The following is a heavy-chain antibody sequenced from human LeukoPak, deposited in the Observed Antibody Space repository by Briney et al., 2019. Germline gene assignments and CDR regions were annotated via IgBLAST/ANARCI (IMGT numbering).Heavy chain of an antibody. CDR1: GYTFTGYY. CDR3: ARVGEYIAVAGTGDWFDP. Sequence: ASVKVSCKASGYTFTGYYMHWVRQAPGQGLEWMGWINPNSGGTNYAQKFQGRVTMTRDTSISTAYMELRRLRSDDTAVYYCARVGEYIAVAGTGDWFDPWGQGTLVTVSS. CDR2: INPNSGGT. V-gene: IGHV1-2*02. J-gene: IGHJ5*02. D-gene: IGHD6-19*01.